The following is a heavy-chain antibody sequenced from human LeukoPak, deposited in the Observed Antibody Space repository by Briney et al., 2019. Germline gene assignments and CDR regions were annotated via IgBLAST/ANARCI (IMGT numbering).Heavy chain of an antibody. CDR3: ARDRGRYYDSRGFYWGYYFDS. V-gene: IGHV3-30-3*01. Sequence: PGGSLRLSCAASGFTFSSYAMHWVRQAPGKGLEWVAVISYDGSNKYYADPVKGRFTISRDNSKDTLYLQMSSVRVDDTAVYYCARDRGRYYDSRGFYWGYYFDSWGQGILVTVST. D-gene: IGHD3-22*01. CDR2: ISYDGSNK. J-gene: IGHJ4*02. CDR1: GFTFSSYA.